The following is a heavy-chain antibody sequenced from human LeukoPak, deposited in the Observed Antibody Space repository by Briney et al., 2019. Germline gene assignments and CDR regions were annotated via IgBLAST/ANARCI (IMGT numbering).Heavy chain of an antibody. V-gene: IGHV4-34*01. CDR1: GGSFSGHY. CDR2: INHSGST. CDR3: ASTPTGITMVRGVWFDP. D-gene: IGHD3-10*01. J-gene: IGHJ5*02. Sequence: SETLSLTCAVYGGSFSGHYWSWIRQPPGKGLEWIGEINHSGSTNYNPSLKSRVTISVDTSKNQFSLKLSSVTAADTAVYYCASTPTGITMVRGVWFDPWGQGTLVTVSS.